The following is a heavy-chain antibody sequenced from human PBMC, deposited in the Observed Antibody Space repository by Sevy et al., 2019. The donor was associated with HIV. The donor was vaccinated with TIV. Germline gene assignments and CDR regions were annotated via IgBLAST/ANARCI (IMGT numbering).Heavy chain of an antibody. V-gene: IGHV3-23*01. D-gene: IGHD3-9*01. J-gene: IGHJ2*01. CDR1: GFTFNTYA. CDR3: AKHFIPDISDGWFFDV. CDR2: IGGRGSAT. Sequence: GGSLRLSCGASGFTFNTYAMSWVRQTPRKGLEWVASIGGRGSATIYADSVKGRFTISRDNSRNILYLQLNSLRVEDSALCYCAKHFIPDISDGWFFDVWGRGTLVTVSS.